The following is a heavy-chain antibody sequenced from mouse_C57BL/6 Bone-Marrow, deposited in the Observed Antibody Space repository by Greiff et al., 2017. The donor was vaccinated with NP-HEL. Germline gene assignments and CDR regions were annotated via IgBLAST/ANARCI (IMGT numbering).Heavy chain of an antibody. J-gene: IGHJ2*01. CDR1: GYTFTSYT. D-gene: IGHD1-1*01. V-gene: IGHV1-4*01. CDR2: INPSSGYT. CDR3: ARLRGSSYFDY. Sequence: QVHVKQSGAELARPGASVKMSCKASGYTFTSYTMHWVKQRPGQGLEWIGYINPSSGYTKYNQKFKDKATLTADKSSSTAYMQLSSLTSEDSAVYYCARLRGSSYFDYWGQGTTLTVSS.